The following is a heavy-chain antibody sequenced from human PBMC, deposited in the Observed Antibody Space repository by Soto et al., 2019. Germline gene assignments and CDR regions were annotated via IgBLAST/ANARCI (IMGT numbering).Heavy chain of an antibody. CDR2: ISSSSSTI. V-gene: IGHV3-48*01. CDR3: ARDSGITIFGVVTYYFDY. D-gene: IGHD3-3*01. Sequence: GGSLRLSCAASGFTFSSYSMNWVRQAPGKGLEWVSYISSSSSTIYYADSVKGRFTISRDNAKNSLYLQMNSLRAEDTAVYYCARDSGITIFGVVTYYFDYWGQGTLVTVSS. J-gene: IGHJ4*02. CDR1: GFTFSSYS.